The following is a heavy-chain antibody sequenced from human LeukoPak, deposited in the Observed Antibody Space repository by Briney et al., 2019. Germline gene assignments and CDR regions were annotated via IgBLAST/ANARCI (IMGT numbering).Heavy chain of an antibody. D-gene: IGHD6-6*01. J-gene: IGHJ5*02. CDR1: GFTFDDYG. CDR2: INWNGGST. V-gene: IGHV3-20*04. CDR3: ARVEYSSSSVWFDP. Sequence: GGSLRLSCAASGFTFDDYGMSWVRQAPGKGLEWVSGINWNGGSTGYADSVKGRFTISRDNDKNSLYLQMNSLRAEDTALYYCARVEYSSSSVWFDPWGQGTLVTVSS.